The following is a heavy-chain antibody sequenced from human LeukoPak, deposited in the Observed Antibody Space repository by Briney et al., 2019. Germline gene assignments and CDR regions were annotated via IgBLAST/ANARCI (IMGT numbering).Heavy chain of an antibody. CDR1: GYTFTSYA. CDR2: INAGNGNT. CDR3: ARAELLWFGELRS. J-gene: IGHJ4*02. D-gene: IGHD3-10*01. V-gene: IGHV1-3*01. Sequence: GASVKVSCKASGYTFTSYAMHWVRQAPGRRLEWMGWINAGNGNTKYSQKFQGRVTITRDTSASTAYMELSSLRSEDTAVYYCARAELLWFGELRSWGQGTLVTVSS.